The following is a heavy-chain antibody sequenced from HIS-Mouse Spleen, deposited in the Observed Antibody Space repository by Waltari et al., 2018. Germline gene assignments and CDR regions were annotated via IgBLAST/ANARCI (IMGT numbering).Heavy chain of an antibody. CDR3: ARDPGYSSSSNAFDI. Sequence: QVQLQESGPGLVKPSETLSLTCTVSGYSISSGYYWGWIRQPPGKGLEGIGSIYHRGGTYYNPSLKSRVTISVDTSKNQFSLKLSSVTAADTAVYYCARDPGYSSSSNAFDIWGQGTMVTVSS. CDR2: IYHRGGT. CDR1: GYSISSGYY. J-gene: IGHJ3*02. D-gene: IGHD6-6*01. V-gene: IGHV4-38-2*02.